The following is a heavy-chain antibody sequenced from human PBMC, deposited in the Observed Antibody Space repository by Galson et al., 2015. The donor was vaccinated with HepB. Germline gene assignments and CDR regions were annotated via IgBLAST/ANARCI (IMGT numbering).Heavy chain of an antibody. D-gene: IGHD3-22*01. CDR2: ISSSSSYI. J-gene: IGHJ6*03. Sequence: SLRLSCAASGFTFSSYSMNWVRQAPGKGLEWVSSISSSSSYIYYADSVKGRFTISRDNAKNSLYLQMNSLRAEDTAVYYCARDPFDYYDSSGYYYVGYYMDVWGKGTTVTVSS. CDR3: ARDPFDYYDSSGYYYVGYYMDV. CDR1: GFTFSSYS. V-gene: IGHV3-21*01.